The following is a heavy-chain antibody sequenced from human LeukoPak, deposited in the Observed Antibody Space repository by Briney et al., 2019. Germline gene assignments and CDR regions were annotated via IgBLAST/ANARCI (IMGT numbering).Heavy chain of an antibody. Sequence: SETLSLTCAVYGGSFSGYYWSWIRQPPGKGLEWIGEINHSGSTNYNPSLKSRVTISVDTSKNQFSLKLSPVTAADTAVYYCASDRRYYDSSGYYGSFDYWGQGTLVTVSS. CDR1: GGSFSGYY. CDR3: ASDRRYYDSSGYYGSFDY. J-gene: IGHJ4*02. CDR2: INHSGST. D-gene: IGHD3-22*01. V-gene: IGHV4-34*01.